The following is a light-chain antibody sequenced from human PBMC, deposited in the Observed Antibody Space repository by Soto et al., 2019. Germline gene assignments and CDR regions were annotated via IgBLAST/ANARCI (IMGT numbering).Light chain of an antibody. CDR3: QMYGSAPPGT. V-gene: IGKV3-20*01. J-gene: IGKJ1*01. CDR2: GAS. CDR1: QSLSSSY. Sequence: EIVLTQSPGTLSVSPGERATLSCRASQSLSSSYLAWYQQKPGRAPRLLIYGASIRATGIPGRFSGSGSGTDFTLTISRLEPEDFAVYYRQMYGSAPPGTFGQGTKVDSK.